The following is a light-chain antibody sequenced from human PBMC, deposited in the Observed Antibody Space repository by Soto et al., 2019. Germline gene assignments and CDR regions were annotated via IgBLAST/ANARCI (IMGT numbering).Light chain of an antibody. Sequence: EIVLTQSPGTLSLSPGERATLSCRASQSVRSDYLAWYQQKPGQAPRLLFYGASNSATGIPDRFSGSGSGTDFTLTITRLEPEDFAVYYCQQLGTFGQGTKVEVK. CDR2: GAS. J-gene: IGKJ1*01. V-gene: IGKV3-20*01. CDR1: QSVRSDY. CDR3: QQLGT.